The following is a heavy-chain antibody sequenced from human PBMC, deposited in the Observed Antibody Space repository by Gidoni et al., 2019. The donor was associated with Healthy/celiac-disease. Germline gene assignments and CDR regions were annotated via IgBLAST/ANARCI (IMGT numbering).Heavy chain of an antibody. Sequence: ELPLVQSGAAVKTPGESLKISCKGSGYSFPTYWIAWVRQMPGKGLEWMGIIYPGDSDTRYSPSFQGQVTISADKSISTAYLQWSSLKASDTAMYYCARLLIPITIFGVVNFGGMDVWGQGTTVTVSS. CDR1: GYSFPTYW. CDR2: IYPGDSDT. D-gene: IGHD3-3*01. V-gene: IGHV5-51*03. CDR3: ARLLIPITIFGVVNFGGMDV. J-gene: IGHJ6*02.